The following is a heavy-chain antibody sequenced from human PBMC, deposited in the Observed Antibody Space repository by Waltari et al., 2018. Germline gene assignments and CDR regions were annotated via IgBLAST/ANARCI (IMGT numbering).Heavy chain of an antibody. D-gene: IGHD6-13*01. CDR2: IIPMFETA. V-gene: IGHV1-69*05. CDR3: ARGGLYGQQLLESAFEI. Sequence: QVQLVQSGAEVKKPGSSVKVSCKASGGSFRTSAITWGRQAPGQGLEWMGGIIPMFETANYAQKFQERVTITTDGSMTTAYMELSSLTSEDTAVYYCARGGLYGQQLLESAFEIWGQGTKVTVAS. J-gene: IGHJ3*02. CDR1: GGSFRTSA.